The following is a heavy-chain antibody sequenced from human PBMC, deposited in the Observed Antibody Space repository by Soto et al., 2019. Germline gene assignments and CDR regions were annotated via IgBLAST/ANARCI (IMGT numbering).Heavy chain of an antibody. CDR3: AREVDFWSGFIDS. CDR1: GFTFSSYA. D-gene: IGHD3-3*01. V-gene: IGHV3-23*01. Sequence: GGSLRLSCAASGFTFSSYAMSWVRQAPGKGLEWVSAINGGGSNINYADSVRGRFTISRDNAKNTLYLQMNSLRAEDTAVYYCAREVDFWSGFIDSWDQGTLVTVSS. CDR2: INGGGSNI. J-gene: IGHJ4*02.